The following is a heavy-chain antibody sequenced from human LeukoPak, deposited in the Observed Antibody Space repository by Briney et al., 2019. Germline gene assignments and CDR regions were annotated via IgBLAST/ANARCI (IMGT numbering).Heavy chain of an antibody. Sequence: SETLSLTCTVSGRSISSGSYYWSWIRQPAGKGLEWIGRIYTSGSTNYNPSLKSRVTISVDTSKNQFSLKLSSVTAADTAVYYCARGVPAAAFDIWGQGTMVTVSS. CDR2: IYTSGST. J-gene: IGHJ3*02. CDR1: GRSISSGSYY. CDR3: ARGVPAAAFDI. V-gene: IGHV4-61*02. D-gene: IGHD2-2*01.